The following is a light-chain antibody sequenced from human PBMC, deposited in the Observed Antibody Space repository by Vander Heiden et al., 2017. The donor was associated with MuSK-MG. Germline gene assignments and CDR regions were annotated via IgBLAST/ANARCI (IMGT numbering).Light chain of an antibody. CDR2: AAS. J-gene: IGKJ1*01. Sequence: DIQMTQSPSSLSASVGDRVTITCRASHSISNYLNWYQQKPGKAPKLLIYAASSLQSGVPSRFSGSGYGTDFTLTISTLQPEDFATYYCQQSDSNPQSTFGQGTKVEIK. V-gene: IGKV1-39*01. CDR3: QQSDSNPQST. CDR1: HSISNY.